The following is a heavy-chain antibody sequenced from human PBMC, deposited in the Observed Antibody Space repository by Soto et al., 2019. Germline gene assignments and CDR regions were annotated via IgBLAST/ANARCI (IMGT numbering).Heavy chain of an antibody. CDR2: MYYSGST. CDR3: TRHASGGDYRFDY. D-gene: IGHD4-17*01. CDR1: GDSISSYY. V-gene: IGHV4-59*08. Sequence: PSETLSLTCSVSGDSISSYYWSWIRQPPGKGLEWIGYMYYSGSTKYNPSLKSRVTISADTSKNQFSLNLSSVTAADTAVYYCTRHASGGDYRFDYWGQGTLVTVSS. J-gene: IGHJ4*02.